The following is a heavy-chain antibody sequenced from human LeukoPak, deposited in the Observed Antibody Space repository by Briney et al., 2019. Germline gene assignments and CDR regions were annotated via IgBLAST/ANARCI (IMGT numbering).Heavy chain of an antibody. D-gene: IGHD3-9*01. CDR2: IYYGGST. Sequence: SETLSLTCTVSGGSISSSSYYWGWIRQPPGKGLEWIGSIYYGGSTYYNPSLKSRVTISPDTPKNQFSLKLSSVTAADTAVYYCARLVYNILTGYHDLDYWGQGTLVTVS. J-gene: IGHJ4*02. CDR3: ARLVYNILTGYHDLDY. V-gene: IGHV4-39*07. CDR1: GGSISSSSYY.